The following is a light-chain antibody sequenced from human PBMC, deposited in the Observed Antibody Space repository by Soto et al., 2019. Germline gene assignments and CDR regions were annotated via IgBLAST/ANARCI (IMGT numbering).Light chain of an antibody. CDR2: GAS. CDR1: QSVSSSY. V-gene: IGKV3-20*01. CDR3: QQSHTLPFT. Sequence: EIVLTQSPGTLSLSPGERATLSCRASQSVSSSYLAWYQQKPGQAPRLLIYGASSRATGIPDRFSGSGSGTDFTLTISRLEPEDFATYYCQQSHTLPFTFGPGTKVDI. J-gene: IGKJ3*01.